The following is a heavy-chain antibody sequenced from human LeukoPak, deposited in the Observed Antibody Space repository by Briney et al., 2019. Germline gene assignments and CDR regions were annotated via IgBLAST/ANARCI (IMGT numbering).Heavy chain of an antibody. Sequence: SETLSLTCTVSGGSISSYYWSWIRQPPGKGLEWIGYIYYSGSTNYNPSLKSRVTISVDTSKNQFSLKLSSVTAADTAVYYCARTNYSGSYYSFDYWGQGTLVTVSS. J-gene: IGHJ4*02. CDR2: IYYSGST. D-gene: IGHD1-26*01. CDR3: ARTNYSGSYYSFDY. V-gene: IGHV4-59*01. CDR1: GGSISSYY.